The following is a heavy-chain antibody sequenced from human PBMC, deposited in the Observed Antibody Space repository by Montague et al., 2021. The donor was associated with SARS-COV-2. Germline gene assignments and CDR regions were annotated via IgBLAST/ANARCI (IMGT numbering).Heavy chain of an antibody. CDR2: IYYSGST. Sequence: SETLSLTCTVSGGSISSSSYYWGGIRQPPGKGLEWIGSIYYSGSTYYNPSLKSRVTISVDTSKNQFSLKLSSVTAADTAVYYCALNYFRVRSWYGMDVWGQGTTVTVSS. J-gene: IGHJ6*02. V-gene: IGHV4-39*07. D-gene: IGHD3-10*01. CDR1: GGSISSSSYY. CDR3: ALNYFRVRSWYGMDV.